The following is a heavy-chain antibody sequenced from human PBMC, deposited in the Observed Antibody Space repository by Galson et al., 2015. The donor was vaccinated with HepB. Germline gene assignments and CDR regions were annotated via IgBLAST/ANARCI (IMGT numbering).Heavy chain of an antibody. V-gene: IGHV1-69*13. Sequence: SVKVSCKASGGTFSNYAISWVRQAPGQGLEWVGGIIPIFGITHYAQRFQGRVTITADESTSIVYMELSSLRFEDTAVYYCGRGGDNGSSEYSSYYYAMDVWGQGTTVTVSS. CDR1: GGTFSNYA. J-gene: IGHJ6*02. CDR3: GRGGDNGSSEYSSYYYAMDV. D-gene: IGHD3-22*01. CDR2: IIPIFGIT.